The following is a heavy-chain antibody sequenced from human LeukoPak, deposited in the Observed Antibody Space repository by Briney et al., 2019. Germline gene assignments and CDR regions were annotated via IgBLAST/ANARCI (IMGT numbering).Heavy chain of an antibody. V-gene: IGHV3-48*04. D-gene: IGHD3-16*02. Sequence: PGGSLRLSCAASGFTFSSYSMNWVRQAPGRGLEWVSYISSSSSTIYYADSVKGRFTISRDNAKNSLYLQMNSLRAEDTAVYYCARVRLGELSFFDYWGQGTLVTVSS. CDR1: GFTFSSYS. J-gene: IGHJ4*02. CDR2: ISSSSSTI. CDR3: ARVRLGELSFFDY.